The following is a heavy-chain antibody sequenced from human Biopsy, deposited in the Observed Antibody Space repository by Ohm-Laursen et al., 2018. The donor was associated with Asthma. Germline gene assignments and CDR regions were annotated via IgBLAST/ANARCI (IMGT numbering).Heavy chain of an antibody. V-gene: IGHV4-30-4*01. CDR3: ARVASYGDLYFGIDV. CDR1: GAYIGSRDHH. D-gene: IGHD4-17*01. J-gene: IGHJ6*02. CDR2: VFWSGTT. Sequence: SQTLSLTCTVGGAYIGSRDHHWSWIRQSPGTGLEWIGFVFWSGTTHYNRSLERRLSISFDTTRNEFSMTLRSVTAADTAVYFCARVASYGDLYFGIDVWGPGTNVSVS.